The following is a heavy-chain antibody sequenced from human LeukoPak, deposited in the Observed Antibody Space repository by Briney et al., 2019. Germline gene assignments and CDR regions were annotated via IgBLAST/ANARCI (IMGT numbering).Heavy chain of an antibody. CDR3: ASGAYSFYYMDV. Sequence: PSETLSLTCTVSGGSISSYYWSWIRQPPGKGLEWIGYIYYSGSTNYNPSLKSRVTISVDTSKNQFSLKLTSVTAADTAVYYCASGAYSFYYMDVWGKGTTVTISS. CDR1: GGSISSYY. CDR2: IYYSGST. J-gene: IGHJ6*03. V-gene: IGHV4-59*01. D-gene: IGHD5-18*01.